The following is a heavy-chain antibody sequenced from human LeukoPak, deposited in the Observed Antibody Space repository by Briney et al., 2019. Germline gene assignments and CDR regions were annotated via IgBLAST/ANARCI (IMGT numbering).Heavy chain of an antibody. D-gene: IGHD5-12*01. J-gene: IGHJ4*02. CDR2: IYPGDSDT. CDR3: ARARNGYSRWFDY. V-gene: IGHV5-51*01. Sequence: GESLKISCEGSGYSFTTSWIAWVRQLPGKGLEWMGIIYPGDSDTRYSPSFQGQVTISADKSINTAYLQWSSLKASDTAMYYCARARNGYSRWFDYWGQGTLVIVSS. CDR1: GYSFTTSW.